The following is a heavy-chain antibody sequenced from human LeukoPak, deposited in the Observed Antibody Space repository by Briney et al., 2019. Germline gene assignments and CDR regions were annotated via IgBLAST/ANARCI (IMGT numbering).Heavy chain of an antibody. V-gene: IGHV4-61*02. CDR1: GGSISSGSYY. D-gene: IGHD3-22*01. CDR2: IYSSGST. Sequence: PSETLSLTCTVSGGSISSGSYYWTWIRQPAGKGLEWIGRIYSSGSTHYHPSLKSRVTISVDTSKNQFYLNLSSVTAADAAVYYCARDCIGRSSYHDTSGYRSEEGYFDPWGQGTLVTVSS. J-gene: IGHJ5*02. CDR3: ARDCIGRSSYHDTSGYRSEEGYFDP.